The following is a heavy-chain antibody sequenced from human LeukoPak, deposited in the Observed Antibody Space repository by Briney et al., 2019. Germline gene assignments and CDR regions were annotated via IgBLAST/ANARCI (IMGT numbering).Heavy chain of an antibody. V-gene: IGHV4-59*12. CDR1: GGSINSYY. Sequence: SETLSLTCTVSGGSINSYYWSWIRQPPGKGLEWIGYIYYSGSTNYNPSLKTRVTISVDKSKNQFSLKLSSVTAADTAVYYCARASHDYGDYSHFDYWGQGTLVSVSS. J-gene: IGHJ4*02. D-gene: IGHD4-17*01. CDR3: ARASHDYGDYSHFDY. CDR2: IYYSGST.